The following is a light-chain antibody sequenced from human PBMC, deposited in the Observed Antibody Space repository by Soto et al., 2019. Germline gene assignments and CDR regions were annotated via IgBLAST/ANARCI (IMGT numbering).Light chain of an antibody. CDR1: SSDIGDYNY. Sequence: QSVLTQPASVSGSPGQSITISCTGTSSDIGDYNYVSWYQQHPGKAPKLMIYEVSNRPSGVSNRFSGSKSGNTASLTISGLQAEDEADYYCGSYTTSSTYVFGTGTKLTVL. CDR3: GSYTTSSTYV. J-gene: IGLJ1*01. CDR2: EVS. V-gene: IGLV2-14*01.